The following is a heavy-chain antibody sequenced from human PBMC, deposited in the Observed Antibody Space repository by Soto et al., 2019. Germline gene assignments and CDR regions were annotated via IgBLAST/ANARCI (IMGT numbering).Heavy chain of an antibody. Sequence: GGSLRLSCSASGFTFSSYAMHWVRQAPGKGLEYVSAISSNGGSTYYADSVKGRFTISRDNSKNTLYLQMSSLRAEDTAVYYCVKVKQQWLVRPFDYWGQGTLVTVSS. CDR3: VKVKQQWLVRPFDY. CDR2: ISSNGGST. V-gene: IGHV3-64D*08. D-gene: IGHD6-19*01. CDR1: GFTFSSYA. J-gene: IGHJ4*02.